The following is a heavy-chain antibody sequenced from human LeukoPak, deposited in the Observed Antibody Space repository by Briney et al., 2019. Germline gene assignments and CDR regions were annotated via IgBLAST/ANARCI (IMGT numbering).Heavy chain of an antibody. CDR1: GGFISSGGYY. J-gene: IGHJ6*02. CDR3: ARKMRGDYYGMDV. D-gene: IGHD3-10*01. Sequence: PSETLSLTCTVSGGFISSGGYYWSWIRQHPGKGLEWIGYIYYSGSTYYNPSLKSRVTISVDTSKNQFSLKLSSVTAADTAVYYCARKMRGDYYGMDVWGQGTTVTVSS. V-gene: IGHV4-31*03. CDR2: IYYSGST.